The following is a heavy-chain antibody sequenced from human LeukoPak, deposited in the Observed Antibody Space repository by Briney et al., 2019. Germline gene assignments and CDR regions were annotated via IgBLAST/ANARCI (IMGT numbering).Heavy chain of an antibody. CDR2: ISSSSSYI. CDR1: GFTFSNYW. Sequence: GGSLRLSCAASGFTFSNYWMHWVRQAPGKGLEWVSSISSSSSYIYYADSEKGRFTISRDNAKNSLYLQMNSLRAEDTAVYYCARAGILTGYYRYYFDYWGQGTLVTVSS. CDR3: ARAGILTGYYRYYFDY. D-gene: IGHD3-9*01. J-gene: IGHJ4*02. V-gene: IGHV3-21*01.